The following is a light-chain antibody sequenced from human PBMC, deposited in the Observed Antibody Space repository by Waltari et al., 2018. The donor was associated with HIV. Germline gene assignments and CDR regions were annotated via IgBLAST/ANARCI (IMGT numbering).Light chain of an antibody. CDR2: GVG. Sequence: QSALTQPASVSGSLGQSITISCTGTSSDIGLYNLVSWYQQHPGKAPHLVIHGVGHRPSVVSARFACSTYGNTASLTISTLQAEDAADYYCSSYINTDTLVFGGGTKLTVL. CDR3: SSYINTDTLV. CDR1: SSDIGLYNL. V-gene: IGLV2-14*01. J-gene: IGLJ3*02.